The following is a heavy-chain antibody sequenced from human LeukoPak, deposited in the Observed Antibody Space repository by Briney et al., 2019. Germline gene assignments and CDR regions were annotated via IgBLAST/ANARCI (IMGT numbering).Heavy chain of an antibody. CDR2: ISGSGGKT. CDR1: EFTFSNYV. D-gene: IGHD6-13*01. CDR3: AKDGRSSSSWYYYN. Sequence: GGSLRLSCVASEFTFSNYVMRWVGQAPGKGREWVSVISGSGGKTNYADSVKGRFTISRDNSKNTLYLQMNSLRAEDTAVYYCAKDGRSSSSWYYYNWGQGTLVTVSS. J-gene: IGHJ4*02. V-gene: IGHV3-23*01.